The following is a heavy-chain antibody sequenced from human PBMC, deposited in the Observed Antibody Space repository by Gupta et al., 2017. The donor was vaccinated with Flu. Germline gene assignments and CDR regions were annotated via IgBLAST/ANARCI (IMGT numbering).Heavy chain of an antibody. CDR1: GFTFSSYA. V-gene: IGHV3-23*01. CDR2: ISGSGGST. D-gene: IGHD3-9*01. Sequence: EVQLLESGGGLVQPGGSLRLSCAASGFTFSSYAMSWVRQAPGKGLEWVSAISGSGGSTYYADSVKGRFTISRDNSKNTLYLQMNSLRAEDTAVYYCAKDLHPNYDILTLTFDYWGQGTLVTVSS. J-gene: IGHJ4*02. CDR3: AKDLHPNYDILTLTFDY.